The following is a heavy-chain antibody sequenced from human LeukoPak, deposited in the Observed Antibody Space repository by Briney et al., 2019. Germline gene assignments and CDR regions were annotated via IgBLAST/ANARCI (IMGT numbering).Heavy chain of an antibody. Sequence: ASVKVSCKASGYTFTDHYIHWVRQAPGQGLEWMGWINPNSGGTNYAQKFQGRVTMTRDTSISTINMELRRLTSDDTAVYYCARGGRYYDFWSGYSGAEYFQHWGQGTLVTVSS. D-gene: IGHD3-3*01. CDR2: INPNSGGT. V-gene: IGHV1-2*02. CDR1: GYTFTDHY. CDR3: ARGGRYYDFWSGYSGAEYFQH. J-gene: IGHJ1*01.